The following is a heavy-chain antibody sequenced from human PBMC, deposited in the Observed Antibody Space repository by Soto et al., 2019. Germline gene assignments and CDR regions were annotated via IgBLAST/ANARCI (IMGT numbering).Heavy chain of an antibody. D-gene: IGHD5-12*01. J-gene: IGHJ4*02. Sequence: SETLSLTCAVYGGSFSGYYWSWIRQPPGKGQKWIGEINHSGSTNYNPSLKSRVTISVDTSKNQFSLKLSSVTAADTAVYYCARNQEGDGYNFDYWGQGTLVTVSS. CDR3: ARNQEGDGYNFDY. CDR2: INHSGST. CDR1: GGSFSGYY. V-gene: IGHV4-34*01.